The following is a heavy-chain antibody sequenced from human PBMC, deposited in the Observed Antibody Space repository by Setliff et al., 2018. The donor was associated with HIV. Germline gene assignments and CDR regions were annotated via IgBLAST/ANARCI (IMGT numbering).Heavy chain of an antibody. Sequence: SETLSLTCDVSGFSISSRYYWGWIRQSPGKGLEWIASIYQSGSTYYNPSLKSRVIISIDTSKNQFSLKLSSVTAADTAVYYCAILRGYSYGYFFDYWGQGMLVTVSS. CDR3: AILRGYSYGYFFDY. J-gene: IGHJ4*02. V-gene: IGHV4-38-2*01. CDR1: GFSISSRYY. D-gene: IGHD5-18*01. CDR2: IYQSGST.